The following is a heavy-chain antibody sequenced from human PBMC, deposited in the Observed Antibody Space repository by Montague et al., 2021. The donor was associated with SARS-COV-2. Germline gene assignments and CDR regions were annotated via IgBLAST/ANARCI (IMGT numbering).Heavy chain of an antibody. CDR3: ARDFGYYYGSGSYPTFDY. J-gene: IGHJ4*02. Sequence: SLRLSCAASGFTFSSYSMYWVRQAPGKGLEWVSSISSSSSYIYYADSVKGRFTISRDNAKNSLYLQMNSLRAEDTAVYYCARDFGYYYGSGSYPTFDYWGQGTLVTVSS. V-gene: IGHV3-21*01. D-gene: IGHD3-10*01. CDR1: GFTFSSYS. CDR2: ISSSSSYI.